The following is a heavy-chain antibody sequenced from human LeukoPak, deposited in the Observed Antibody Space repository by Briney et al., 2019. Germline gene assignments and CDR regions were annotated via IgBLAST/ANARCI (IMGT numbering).Heavy chain of an antibody. D-gene: IGHD3-9*01. V-gene: IGHV3-7*03. J-gene: IGHJ4*02. CDR1: GFPFHGCW. CDR2: IKQEGSEK. Sequence: QAGGPLSLSCGPSGFPFHGCWMLGLRPAPGRGREGVANIKQEGSEKYFVDSVKARFTISRDNAKNSLYLQMNSLRVEDTAVYYCTRADILTGPFYWGQGTLVTVSS. CDR3: TRADILTGPFY.